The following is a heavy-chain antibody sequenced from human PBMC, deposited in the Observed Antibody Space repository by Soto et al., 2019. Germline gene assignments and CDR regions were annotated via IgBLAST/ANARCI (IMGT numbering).Heavy chain of an antibody. CDR3: ANLVGATYFDH. CDR1: GFIVSSNY. D-gene: IGHD1-26*01. Sequence: SLRLSCAASGFIVSSNYMNWVRQAPGKGLEWVSVIYSGGSTYYADSVKGRFTISRDNSKNTLYLQMNSLRAEDTAVYYCANLVGATYFDHWGQGTLVTVSS. V-gene: IGHV3-66*01. J-gene: IGHJ4*02. CDR2: IYSGGST.